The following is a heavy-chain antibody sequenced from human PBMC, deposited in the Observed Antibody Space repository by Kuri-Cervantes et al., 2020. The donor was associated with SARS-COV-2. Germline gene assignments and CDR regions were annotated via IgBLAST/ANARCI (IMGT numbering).Heavy chain of an antibody. CDR3: ANLDIVVVPAASPRGGYYYYMDV. CDR1: GFTFSSYA. D-gene: IGHD2-2*03. Sequence: GESLKISCAASGFTFSSYAMSWVRQAPGKGLEWVSAISGSGGSTYYADSVKGRFTISRDNSKNTLHLQMNSLRAEDTAVYYCANLDIVVVPAASPRGGYYYYMDVWGKGTTV. J-gene: IGHJ6*03. CDR2: ISGSGGST. V-gene: IGHV3-23*01.